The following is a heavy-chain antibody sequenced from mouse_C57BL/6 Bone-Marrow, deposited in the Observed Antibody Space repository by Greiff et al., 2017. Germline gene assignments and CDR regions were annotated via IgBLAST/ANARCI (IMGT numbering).Heavy chain of an antibody. V-gene: IGHV1-9*01. Sequence: VQLQESGAELMKPGASVKLSCKATGYTFTGYWIEWVKQRPGHGLEWIGEILPGSGRTNYNEKFKGKATFTADTSSNTAYMQLSSLTTEDSAIYYCARRSTVVATRYFDVWGTGTTVTVSS. CDR3: ARRSTVVATRYFDV. CDR2: ILPGSGRT. CDR1: GYTFTGYW. D-gene: IGHD1-1*01. J-gene: IGHJ1*03.